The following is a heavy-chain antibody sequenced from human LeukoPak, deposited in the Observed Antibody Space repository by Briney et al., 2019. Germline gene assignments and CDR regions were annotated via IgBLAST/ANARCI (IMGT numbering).Heavy chain of an antibody. CDR1: GFTFDDYG. Sequence: GGSLRLSSAASGFTFDDYGMSWVRQAPGKGLEWVSGINWNGGSTGYADSVKGRFTISRDNAKNSLYLQMNSLRAEDTALYYCARVNYGSGSYTYYFDYWGQGTLVTVSS. CDR3: ARVNYGSGSYTYYFDY. CDR2: INWNGGST. D-gene: IGHD3-10*01. J-gene: IGHJ4*02. V-gene: IGHV3-20*04.